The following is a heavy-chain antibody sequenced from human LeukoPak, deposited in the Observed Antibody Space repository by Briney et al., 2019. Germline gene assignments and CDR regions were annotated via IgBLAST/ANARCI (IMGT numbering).Heavy chain of an antibody. CDR1: GGSLSSYY. Sequence: AETLSLTCTASGGSLSSYYWSWIRQPPGKGLEWIGYIYYSGSTNYNPSLKSRVTISVDTSKNQFSLKLSSVTAADTAVYYCARHALLRDAFDIWGQGTMATVSS. V-gene: IGHV4-59*08. J-gene: IGHJ3*02. CDR3: ARHALLRDAFDI. D-gene: IGHD3-10*01. CDR2: IYYSGST.